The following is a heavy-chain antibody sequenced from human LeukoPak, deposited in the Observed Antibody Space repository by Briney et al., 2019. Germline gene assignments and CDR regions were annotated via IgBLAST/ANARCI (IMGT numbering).Heavy chain of an antibody. D-gene: IGHD3-16*01. CDR1: GYTLTNYN. Sequence: RASVKVSCKASGYTLTNYNISWVRQAPGQGLEWMGWINTYKGDTLYAQKLQGRVTMTADTSTNTAYMELRSLRFDDTAVYYCAREFGHCYGYNFFYFFDTWGQGFRVTVSS. CDR2: INTYKGDT. V-gene: IGHV1-18*01. J-gene: IGHJ4*02. CDR3: AREFGHCYGYNFFYFFDT.